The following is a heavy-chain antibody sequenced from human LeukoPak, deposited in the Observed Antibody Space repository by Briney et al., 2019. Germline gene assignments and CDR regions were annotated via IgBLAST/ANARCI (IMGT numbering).Heavy chain of an antibody. D-gene: IGHD6-6*01. J-gene: IGHJ4*02. Sequence: PGGSLRLSCAASGFTFSSYAMSWVRQAPGKGLEWVSSISGSGGSTYYADSVKGRFTISRDNSKNTLYLQMNSLRAGDTAVYYCAKDMGPYSSSSSPCDYWGQGTLVTVSS. CDR1: GFTFSSYA. V-gene: IGHV3-23*01. CDR2: ISGSGGST. CDR3: AKDMGPYSSSSSPCDY.